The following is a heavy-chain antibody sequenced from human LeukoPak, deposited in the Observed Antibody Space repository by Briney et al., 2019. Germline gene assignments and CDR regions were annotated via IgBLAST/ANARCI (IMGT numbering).Heavy chain of an antibody. CDR1: GDSVSSNSGV. Sequence: SQTLPLTCAISGDSVSSNSGVWNWIRQSPSRGLEWLGKTYYRSKWYNDYAVSVKSRITINPDTSKNQFSLHLNSVTPEDTAVYYCARSLWGGAFDVWGQGTMVAVSS. D-gene: IGHD3-16*01. CDR3: ARSLWGGAFDV. CDR2: TYYRSKWYN. V-gene: IGHV6-1*01. J-gene: IGHJ3*01.